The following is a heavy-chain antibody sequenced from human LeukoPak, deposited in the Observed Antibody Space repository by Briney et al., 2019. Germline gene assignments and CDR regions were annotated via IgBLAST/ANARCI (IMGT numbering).Heavy chain of an antibody. J-gene: IGHJ4*02. Sequence: KPSQTLSLTCTVSGGSISSGDYYWSWIRQPPGKGLEWIGYIYYSGSTYYNPSLKSRVTISVDTSKNQFSLKLSSVTAADTAVYYCARGKRLLRGVYYFDYWGQGTLVTVSS. CDR2: IYYSGST. CDR1: GGSISSGDYY. V-gene: IGHV4-30-4*01. D-gene: IGHD1-26*01. CDR3: ARGKRLLRGVYYFDY.